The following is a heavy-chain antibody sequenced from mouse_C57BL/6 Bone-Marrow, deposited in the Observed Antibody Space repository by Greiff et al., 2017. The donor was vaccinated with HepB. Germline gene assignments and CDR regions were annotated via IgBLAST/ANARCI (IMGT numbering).Heavy chain of an antibody. V-gene: IGHV1-15*01. CDR2: IDPETGGT. D-gene: IGHD2-1*01. Sequence: QVQLQQSGAELVRPGASVTLSCKASGYTFTDYEMHWVKQTPVHGLEWIGAIDPETGGTAYNQKFKGKAILTADKSSSTAYMELRSLTSEDSSVHYCTRPSIYHRDYWGQGTTLTVSS. CDR1: GYTFTDYE. CDR3: TRPSIYHRDY. J-gene: IGHJ2*01.